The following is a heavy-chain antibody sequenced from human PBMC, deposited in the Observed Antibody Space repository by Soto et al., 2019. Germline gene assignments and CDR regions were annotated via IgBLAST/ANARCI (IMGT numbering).Heavy chain of an antibody. D-gene: IGHD3-3*01. J-gene: IGHJ6*02. V-gene: IGHV3-30-3*01. Sequence: GGSLRLSCAASGFTFSSYAMHWVRQAPGKGLEWVAVISYDGSNKYYADSVKGRFTISGDNSKNTLYLQMNSLRAEDTAVYYCAKDVLRFLEWLAFYGMDVWGQGPTVTSP. CDR3: AKDVLRFLEWLAFYGMDV. CDR2: ISYDGSNK. CDR1: GFTFSSYA.